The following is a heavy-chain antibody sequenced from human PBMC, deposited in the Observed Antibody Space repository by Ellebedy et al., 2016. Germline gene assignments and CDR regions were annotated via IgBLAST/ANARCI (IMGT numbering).Heavy chain of an antibody. CDR2: IYYSGST. Sequence: SETLSLXCTVSGGSISSYYCRWIRQPPWKGMEWIGYIYYSGSTNYNPSLKSRVTISVDTSKNQFSLKLSSVTAADTAVYYCARGYYDFWSGPSRENWFDPWGQGTLVTVSS. J-gene: IGHJ5*02. D-gene: IGHD3-3*01. CDR3: ARGYYDFWSGPSRENWFDP. V-gene: IGHV4-59*01. CDR1: GGSISSYY.